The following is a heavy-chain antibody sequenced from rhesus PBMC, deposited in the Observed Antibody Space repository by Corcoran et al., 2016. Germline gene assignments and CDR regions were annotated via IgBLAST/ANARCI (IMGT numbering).Heavy chain of an antibody. CDR3: AHYWGQPSHRFDV. CDR2: LYWADSK. Sequence: QVTLKESGPALVKPTQTLTPTCTFSGFSISTAGTAVGWTRQPPGKALEWLASLYWADSKYNSTSLKNRLTISNETSGYQVVLTMTNMDPVDTATYYWAHYWGQPSHRFDVWGAGILVTVSS. V-gene: IGHV2-95*01. D-gene: IGHD3-34*01. CDR1: GFSISTAGTA. J-gene: IGHJ5-1*01.